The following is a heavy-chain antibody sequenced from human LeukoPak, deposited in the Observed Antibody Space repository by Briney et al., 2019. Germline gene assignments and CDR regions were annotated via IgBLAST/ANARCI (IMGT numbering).Heavy chain of an antibody. CDR1: GFTFSSYG. Sequence: GGSLRLSCAASGFTFSSYGMHWVRQAPGKGLEWVAVISYDGSNKYYADSVKGRFTISRDNSKNTLYLQMNSLRAEDTAVYYCARDGVHYDSSGYYRYYFDLWGQGTLVTVSS. V-gene: IGHV3-30*19. J-gene: IGHJ4*02. CDR2: ISYDGSNK. CDR3: ARDGVHYDSSGYYRYYFDL. D-gene: IGHD3-22*01.